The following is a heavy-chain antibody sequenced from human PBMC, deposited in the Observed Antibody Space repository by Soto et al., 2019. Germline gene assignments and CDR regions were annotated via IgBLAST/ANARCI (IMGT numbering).Heavy chain of an antibody. CDR2: NSDGSST. Sequence: EVQLVESGGGLVQPGGSLRLSCAASGFTFSSYCMHWVRQAPGKGLVWVSRNSDGSSTSYADSVKGRFTISRDNAKNTLYLQMNSLRAEDTAVYYCVRTSLVVAAATREDYWGQGTLVTVSS. J-gene: IGHJ4*02. CDR1: GFTFSSYC. D-gene: IGHD2-15*01. CDR3: VRTSLVVAAATREDY. V-gene: IGHV3-74*01.